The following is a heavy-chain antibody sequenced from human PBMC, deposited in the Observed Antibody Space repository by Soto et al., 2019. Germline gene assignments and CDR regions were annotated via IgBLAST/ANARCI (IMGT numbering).Heavy chain of an antibody. V-gene: IGHV1-69*13. J-gene: IGHJ4*02. CDR2: IIPIFGTA. CDR3: ARSWRSGYSYGVYDY. CDR1: GGTFSSYA. Sequence: GASVKVSCKASGGTFSSYAISWVRQAPGQGLEWMGGIIPIFGTANYAQKFQGRVTITADESTSTAYMELSSLRSEDTAVYYCARSWRSGYSYGVYDYWGQGTLVTVSS. D-gene: IGHD5-18*01.